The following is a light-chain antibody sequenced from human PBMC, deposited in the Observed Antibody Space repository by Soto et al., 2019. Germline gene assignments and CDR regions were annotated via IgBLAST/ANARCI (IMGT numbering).Light chain of an antibody. Sequence: QSVLTQPASVSGSPGQSITISCTGTSSDVGGYNSVSWYQHHPGKAPKLMIYDVSNRSSGVSSRFSGPKSDNTASLTISGLQAEDEADYYCKSYTSRSTYVFGTGTKVTVL. J-gene: IGLJ1*01. CDR1: SSDVGGYNS. CDR2: DVS. CDR3: KSYTSRSTYV. V-gene: IGLV2-14*03.